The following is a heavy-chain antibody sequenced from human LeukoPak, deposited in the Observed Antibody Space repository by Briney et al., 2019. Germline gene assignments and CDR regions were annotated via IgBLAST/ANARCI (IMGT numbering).Heavy chain of an antibody. J-gene: IGHJ4*02. CDR3: AKDGGSGWYVDY. CDR1: GLSFSNYA. D-gene: IGHD6-19*01. CDR2: ITGTSGRT. Sequence: GGSLRLSCEASGLSFSNYAMAWVRQAPGKGLEWVSLITGTSGRTYYAASVKGRFTISRDNSKNTLYLQMNSLRAEDTAVYYCAKDGGSGWYVDYWGQGTLVTVSS. V-gene: IGHV3-23*01.